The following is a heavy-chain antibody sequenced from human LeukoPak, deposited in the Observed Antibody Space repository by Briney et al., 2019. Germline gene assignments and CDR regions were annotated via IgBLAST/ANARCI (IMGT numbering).Heavy chain of an antibody. J-gene: IGHJ4*02. V-gene: IGHV3-33*06. CDR3: AKDGYCSGGSCYSRYDS. Sequence: GGSLRLSCAASGFTFSSYGMHWVRQAPGKGLEWVAVIWYDGSNKYYADSVKGRFTISRDNSKNTLYLQMNSLRAEDTAVYYCAKDGYCSGGSCYSRYDSWGQGTLVTVSS. D-gene: IGHD2-15*01. CDR2: IWYDGSNK. CDR1: GFTFSSYG.